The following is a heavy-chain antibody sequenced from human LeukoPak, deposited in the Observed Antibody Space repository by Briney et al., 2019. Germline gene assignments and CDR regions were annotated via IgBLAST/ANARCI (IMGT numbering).Heavy chain of an antibody. CDR1: GYSFTSYW. Sequence: PGESLKISCQGSGYSFTSYWIGWVRQMHGKGLEWMGIIYPGDSDTRYSPSFQGQVTISADKSISTAYLQGSSLKASDTAMYYCARSNLPRQLETADYWGQGTLVTVSS. V-gene: IGHV5-51*01. CDR3: ARSNLPRQLETADY. J-gene: IGHJ4*02. CDR2: IYPGDSDT. D-gene: IGHD1-1*01.